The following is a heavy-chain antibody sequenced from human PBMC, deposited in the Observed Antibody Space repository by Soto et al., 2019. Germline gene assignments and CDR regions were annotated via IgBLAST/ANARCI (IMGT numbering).Heavy chain of an antibody. J-gene: IGHJ6*02. V-gene: IGHV1-69*13. CDR2: IIPIFGTA. CDR3: ARGYYXGXXXSSGXXXPNPXYYYYSMDV. Sequence: XSVKVSCKASGGTFSSYAISWVRQAPGQGLEWMGGIIPIFGTANYAQKFQGRVTITADESPSTAYMELSSLRSEDTAVYYCARGYYXGXXXSSGXXXPNPXYYYYSMDVWGQRTTVTVSS. D-gene: IGHD3-22*01. CDR1: GGTFSSYA.